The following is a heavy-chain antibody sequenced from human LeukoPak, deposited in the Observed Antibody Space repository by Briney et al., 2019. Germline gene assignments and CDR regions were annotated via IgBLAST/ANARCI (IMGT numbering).Heavy chain of an antibody. CDR3: ARDRGSVGTKSDWFDP. CDR1: GGSISSYY. V-gene: IGHV4-59*01. Sequence: SETLSLTCTVSGGSISSYYWSWIRQPPGKGLEWIGYIYYSGSTNYNPSLKSRVTISVDTSKNQFSLKLSSVTAADTAVYYCARDRGSVGTKSDWFDPWGQGTLVTVSS. D-gene: IGHD1-14*01. CDR2: IYYSGST. J-gene: IGHJ5*02.